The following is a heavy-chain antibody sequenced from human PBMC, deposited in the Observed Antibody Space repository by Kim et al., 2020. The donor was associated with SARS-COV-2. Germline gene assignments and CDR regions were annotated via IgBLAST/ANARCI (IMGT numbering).Heavy chain of an antibody. CDR1: GGSVSSGSYY. Sequence: SETLSLTCTVSGGSVSSGSYYWSWIRQPPGKGLEWIGYIYYSGSTNYNPSLKSRVTISVDTSKNQFSLKLSSVTAADTAVYYCARSYYDYVWGSYRYNW. CDR3: ARSYYDYVWGSYRYNW. D-gene: IGHD3-16*02. V-gene: IGHV4-61*01. CDR2: IYYSGST. J-gene: IGHJ5*01.